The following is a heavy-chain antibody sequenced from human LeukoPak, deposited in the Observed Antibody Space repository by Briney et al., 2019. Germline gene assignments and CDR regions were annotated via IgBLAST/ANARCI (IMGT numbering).Heavy chain of an antibody. J-gene: IGHJ6*03. CDR2: IRYVGSNK. CDR3: AKVTGDYYYYYMDV. V-gene: IGHV3-30*02. Sequence: GGSLRLSCAASGFTFSSYGMHWVRQAPGKGLEWVAFIRYVGSNKYYADSVKGRFTISRDNSKNTLYLQMNSLRAEDTAVYYCAKVTGDYYYYYMDVWGKGTAVTVSS. CDR1: GFTFSSYG. D-gene: IGHD1-14*01.